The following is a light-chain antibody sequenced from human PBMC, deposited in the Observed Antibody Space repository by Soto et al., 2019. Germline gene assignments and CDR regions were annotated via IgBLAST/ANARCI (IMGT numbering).Light chain of an antibody. J-gene: IGKJ1*01. CDR3: QQYGSSPWT. CDR1: QSISSN. CDR2: GAS. Sequence: EIVLTQSPATLSLSPGERATLSCRASQSISSNLAWYQQKPGQTPRLLVYGASNRATGIPDRFSGSGSGTDFTLTISRLEPEDFAVYHCQQYGSSPWTFGQGTKVDI. V-gene: IGKV3-20*01.